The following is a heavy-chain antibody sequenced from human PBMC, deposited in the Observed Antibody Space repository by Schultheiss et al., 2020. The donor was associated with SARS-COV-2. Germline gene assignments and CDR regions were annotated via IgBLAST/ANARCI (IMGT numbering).Heavy chain of an antibody. Sequence: ASVKVSCKASGYSFTDYAIHWVRRAPGQSLEWMGWINVGNGNTKYSQKLQGRVTITRDTSASTAYMELSSLRSEDTAVYYCARVYRGATPAEYFQHWGQGTLVTVSS. D-gene: IGHD4-11*01. CDR2: INVGNGNT. CDR1: GYSFTDYA. V-gene: IGHV1-3*01. CDR3: ARVYRGATPAEYFQH. J-gene: IGHJ1*01.